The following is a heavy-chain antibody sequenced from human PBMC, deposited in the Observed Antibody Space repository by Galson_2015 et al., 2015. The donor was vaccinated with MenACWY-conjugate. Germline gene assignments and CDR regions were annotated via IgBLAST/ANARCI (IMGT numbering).Heavy chain of an antibody. CDR2: IIPIFGTA. CDR1: GGTFSSYA. J-gene: IGHJ5*02. D-gene: IGHD3-3*01. V-gene: IGHV1-69*06. Sequence: SVKVSCKASGGTFSSYAISWVRQAPGQGLERMGGIIPIFGTANYAQKFQGRVTITADKSTSTAYMELSSLRSEDTAVYYCASHRGSGYYTGWFDPWGQGTLVTVSS. CDR3: ASHRGSGYYTGWFDP.